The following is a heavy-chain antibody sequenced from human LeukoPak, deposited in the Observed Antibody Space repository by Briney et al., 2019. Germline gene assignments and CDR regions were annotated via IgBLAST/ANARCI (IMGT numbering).Heavy chain of an antibody. CDR3: VGGDY. J-gene: IGHJ4*02. V-gene: IGHV3-7*01. Sequence: PGGSLRLSCAASGLTYSIRWMNGVRHAPGEAVECVAYLNQDGSDKFRVDSVKGRFTISRDNTKTSLYLQMNSLRAEDTAVYYYVGGDYCGERNLFTVSS. CDR1: GLTYSIRW. CDR2: LNQDGSDK.